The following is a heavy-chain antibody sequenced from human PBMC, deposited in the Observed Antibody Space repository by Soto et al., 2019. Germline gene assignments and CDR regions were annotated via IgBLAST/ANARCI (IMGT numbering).Heavy chain of an antibody. CDR3: AREGPRDAFYI. CDR2: ISSRSSYI. V-gene: IGHV3-21*01. Sequence: PWGSLILSCAASGFTCSSCSMNWVRQAPGKGLEWVSSISSRSSYIYYAASVKGRFTISRDNAKNSLYLQMNSLRAEDTAVYYCAREGPRDAFYIWGQETMVTVS. CDR1: GFTCSSCS. J-gene: IGHJ3*02.